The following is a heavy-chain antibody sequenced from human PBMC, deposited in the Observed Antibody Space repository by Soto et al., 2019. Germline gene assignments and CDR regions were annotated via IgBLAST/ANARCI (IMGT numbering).Heavy chain of an antibody. Sequence: GGSLRLSCAASGFTFSMYWMHCVRQAPGKGLLWVSLINGDGTDTTYADSVKGRFTISRDNAKNTVYLQMNGLRAEDTAVYYCAREVGRGSGSYYLDYWGQETLVTVSS. V-gene: IGHV3-74*03. CDR3: AREVGRGSGSYYLDY. CDR1: GFTFSMYW. D-gene: IGHD3-16*01. J-gene: IGHJ4*02. CDR2: INGDGTDT.